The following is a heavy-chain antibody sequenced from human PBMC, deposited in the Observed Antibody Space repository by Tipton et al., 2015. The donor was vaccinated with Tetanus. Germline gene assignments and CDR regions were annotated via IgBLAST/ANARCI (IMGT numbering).Heavy chain of an antibody. J-gene: IGHJ4*02. CDR2: IYYSGST. V-gene: IGHV4-61*01. D-gene: IGHD6-19*01. CDR3: ARVGGSGWYVDQRPFSFFDY. CDR1: GGSISSSYY. Sequence: TLSLTCTVSGGSISSSYYWSWIRQPPGKGLEWIGYIYYSGSTNYNPSLKSRVTISVDTSKNQFSLKLSSVTAADTAVYYCARVGGSGWYVDQRPFSFFDYWGQGTLVTVSS.